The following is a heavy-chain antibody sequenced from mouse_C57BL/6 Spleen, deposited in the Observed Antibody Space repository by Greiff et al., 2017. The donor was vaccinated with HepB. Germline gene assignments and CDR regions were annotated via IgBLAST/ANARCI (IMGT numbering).Heavy chain of an antibody. Sequence: QVQLQQSGAELVKPGASVKLSCKASGYTFTSYWMHWVKQRPGQGLEWIGMIHPNSGSTNYNEKFKSKATLTVDKSSSTAYMQLSSLTSEDSAVYYCARGTAQATDYAMDYWGQGTSVTVSS. D-gene: IGHD3-2*02. CDR3: ARGTAQATDYAMDY. V-gene: IGHV1-64*01. CDR1: GYTFTSYW. J-gene: IGHJ4*01. CDR2: IHPNSGST.